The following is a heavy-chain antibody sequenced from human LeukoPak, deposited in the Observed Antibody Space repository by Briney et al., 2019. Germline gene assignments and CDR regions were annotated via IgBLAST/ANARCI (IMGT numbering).Heavy chain of an antibody. CDR3: ARENFRYCSSTSCYMDYYYYYYMDV. D-gene: IGHD2-2*01. Sequence: SETLSLTCAVYGGSLSGYYWSWIRQPPGKGLEWIGEINHSGSTNYNPSLKSRVTISVDTSKNQFSLKLSPVTAADTAVYYCARENFRYCSSTSCYMDYYYYYYMDVWGKGTTVTVSS. CDR2: INHSGST. J-gene: IGHJ6*03. V-gene: IGHV4-34*01. CDR1: GGSLSGYY.